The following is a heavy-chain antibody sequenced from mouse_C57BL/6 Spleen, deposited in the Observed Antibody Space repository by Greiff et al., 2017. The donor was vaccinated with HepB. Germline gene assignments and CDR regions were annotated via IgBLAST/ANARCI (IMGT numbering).Heavy chain of an antibody. CDR1: GYAFSSSW. J-gene: IGHJ2*01. D-gene: IGHD1-1*01. CDR2: IYSGDGGN. CDR3: ARSGEGPTTVVAGDY. V-gene: IGHV1-82*01. Sequence: GQLQQSGPELVKPGASVKISCKASGYAFSSSWMNWVKQRAGKGLEGIGRIYSGDGGNNEKGKVKGKAKLTAEKYSSTAYMQLSSLTSEDSAVYVCARSGEGPTTVVAGDYWGQGTTLTVSS.